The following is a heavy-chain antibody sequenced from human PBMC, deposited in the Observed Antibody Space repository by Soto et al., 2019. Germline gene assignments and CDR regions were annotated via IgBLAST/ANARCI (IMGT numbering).Heavy chain of an antibody. Sequence: SVKVSCKASGGTFSSYAISWVRQAPGQGLEWMGGIIPIFGTANYAQKFQGRVTITADESTSTAYMELSSLRSEDTAVYYCAREYYYGSGSLQPPFDYWGQGTLVT. V-gene: IGHV1-69*13. J-gene: IGHJ4*02. CDR1: GGTFSSYA. CDR2: IIPIFGTA. CDR3: AREYYYGSGSLQPPFDY. D-gene: IGHD3-10*01.